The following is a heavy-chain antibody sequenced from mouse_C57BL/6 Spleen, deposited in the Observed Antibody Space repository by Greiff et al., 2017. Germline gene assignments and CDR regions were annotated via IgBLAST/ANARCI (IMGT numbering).Heavy chain of an antibody. CDR2: ISSCSSTI. V-gene: IGHV5-17*01. Sequence: VESGGGLVKPGGFLKLSCAASGFTLSDYVMHGVRPAPEKGLERVAYISSCSSTIYYADTVKGRFTISRDNTKNTLLLRRTSRESADAAMYSCARGSNYLDYWGKGTTLTVSS. CDR3: ARGSNYLDY. J-gene: IGHJ2*01. CDR1: GFTLSDYV.